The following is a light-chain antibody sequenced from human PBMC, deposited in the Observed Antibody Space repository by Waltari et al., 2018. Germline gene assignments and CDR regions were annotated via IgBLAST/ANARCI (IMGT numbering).Light chain of an antibody. CDR3: QAWDSSTLV. Sequence: SYELSQPPSMSVSPGQTASITCSGDKLGDKYASWYHQKPGQSPVLVLFTDNQRPSGIPERFAGSNSGNTATLTISGTQAMDEADYYCQAWDSSTLVFGGGTKLTVL. J-gene: IGLJ2*01. V-gene: IGLV3-1*01. CDR2: TDN. CDR1: KLGDKY.